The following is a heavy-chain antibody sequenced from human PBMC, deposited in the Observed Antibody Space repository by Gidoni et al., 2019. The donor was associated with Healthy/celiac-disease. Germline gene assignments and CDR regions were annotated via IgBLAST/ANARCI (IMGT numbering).Heavy chain of an antibody. CDR2: TSYRSKWYN. D-gene: IGHD5-18*01. Sequence: QVQLQQSGPGLVQPSQTLSLTWSISGDSVSSNSAAWNWIRQSPSRGLEWLGRTSYRSKWYNDYAVSVKSRITINPDTSKNQFSLQLNSVTPEDTAVYYCARDLATGYSYGESNAFDIWGQGTMVTVSS. CDR1: GDSVSSNSAA. V-gene: IGHV6-1*01. J-gene: IGHJ3*02. CDR3: ARDLATGYSYGESNAFDI.